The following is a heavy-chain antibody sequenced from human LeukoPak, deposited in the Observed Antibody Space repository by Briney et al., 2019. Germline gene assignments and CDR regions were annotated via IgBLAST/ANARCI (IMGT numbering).Heavy chain of an antibody. CDR2: IYYSGST. CDR1: GGSISSYY. V-gene: IGHV4-59*01. CDR3: ARGQAKQLGRD. J-gene: IGHJ4*02. D-gene: IGHD6-6*01. Sequence: SETLSLTCTVSGGSISSYYWSWIRQPPGKGLEWIGYIYYSGSTNYNPSLKSRVTISVDTSKNQFSLKLSSVTAADTAVYYCARGQAKQLGRDWGQGTLVSFSS.